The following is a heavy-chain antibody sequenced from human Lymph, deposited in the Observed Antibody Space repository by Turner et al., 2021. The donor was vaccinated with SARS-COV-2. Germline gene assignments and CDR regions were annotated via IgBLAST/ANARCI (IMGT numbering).Heavy chain of an antibody. D-gene: IGHD3-9*01. J-gene: IGHJ4*02. CDR3: AKGGFYDILTGYSNFDY. CDR1: GFTFSSYG. Sequence: QVQLVESGGGVVDPGRSMRLSCSASGFTFSSYGMHWVRQAPCKVLEWVAVISYDGSNKYYADSVKGRFTISRDNSKNTLYRQMNSLRAEDTAVYYCAKGGFYDILTGYSNFDYWGQVTLVTVSS. CDR2: ISYDGSNK. V-gene: IGHV3-30*18.